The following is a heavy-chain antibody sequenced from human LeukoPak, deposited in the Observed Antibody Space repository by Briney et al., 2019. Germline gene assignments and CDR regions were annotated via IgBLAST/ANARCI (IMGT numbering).Heavy chain of an antibody. D-gene: IGHD4-17*01. CDR1: GGTFSSYA. V-gene: IGHV1-69*13. CDR3: ARSLGYGDYSQAFDY. Sequence: GASVKVSCKASGGTFSSYAISWVRQAPGQGLEWKGGIIPIFGTANYAQKFQGRVTITADESTSTAYMELSSLRSEDTAVYYCARSLGYGDYSQAFDYWGQGTLVTVSS. CDR2: IIPIFGTA. J-gene: IGHJ4*02.